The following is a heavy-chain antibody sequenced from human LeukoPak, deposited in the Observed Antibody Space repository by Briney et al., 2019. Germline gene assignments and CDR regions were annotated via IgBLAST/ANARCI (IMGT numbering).Heavy chain of an antibody. CDR3: ARELWRGSDY. CDR2: IWSTGTTG. Sequence: GGSLRLSCVASGYTFSDHGMHWVRQAPGKGLEWVTMIWSTGTTGFYADSVKGRFTISRDNSKNTLYLQMDNLRVEDTGVYYCARELWRGSDYWGQGTLVTVSP. D-gene: IGHD3-16*01. V-gene: IGHV3-33*01. CDR1: GYTFSDHG. J-gene: IGHJ4*02.